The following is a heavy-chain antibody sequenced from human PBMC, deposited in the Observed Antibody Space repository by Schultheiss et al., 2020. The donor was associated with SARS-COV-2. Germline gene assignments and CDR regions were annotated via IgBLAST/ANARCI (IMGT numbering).Heavy chain of an antibody. CDR1: GFTFSSYG. V-gene: IGHV3-74*01. Sequence: GGSLRLSCAASGFTFSSYGMHWVRQAPGKGLVWVSRINSDGSSTSYADSVKGRFTISRDNAKNTLYLQMNSLRAEDTAVYYCARLYSSGWYGAGENWFDPWGQGTLVTVSS. D-gene: IGHD6-19*01. J-gene: IGHJ5*02. CDR3: ARLYSSGWYGAGENWFDP. CDR2: INSDGSST.